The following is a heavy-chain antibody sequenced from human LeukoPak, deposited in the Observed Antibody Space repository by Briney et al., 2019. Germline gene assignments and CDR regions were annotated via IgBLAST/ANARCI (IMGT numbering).Heavy chain of an antibody. Sequence: PSETLSLTCTVSGYSISSGYYWGWIRQPPGKGLEWIGSIYHSGSTYYNPSLKSRVTISVDTSKNQFSLKLGSVTAADTAVYYCAGFDSGYYYFDYWGQGTLVTVSS. CDR1: GYSISSGYY. D-gene: IGHD5-12*01. V-gene: IGHV4-38-2*02. CDR2: IYHSGST. CDR3: AGFDSGYYYFDY. J-gene: IGHJ4*02.